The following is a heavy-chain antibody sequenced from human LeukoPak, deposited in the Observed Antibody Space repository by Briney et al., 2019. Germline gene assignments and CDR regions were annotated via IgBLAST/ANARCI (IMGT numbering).Heavy chain of an antibody. V-gene: IGHV3-23*01. CDR2: IGGGGDAT. CDR3: ARAYCSGGSCYRLFDF. Sequence: GGSLRLSCAASGFTFNNYAMSWVRQAPGKGLEWVSGIGGGGDATYYADSVKGRFTVSRGNSKNTLFLQMSSLRAEDTALYYCARAYCSGGSCYRLFDFWGQGTLVTVSS. D-gene: IGHD2-15*01. J-gene: IGHJ4*02. CDR1: GFTFNNYA.